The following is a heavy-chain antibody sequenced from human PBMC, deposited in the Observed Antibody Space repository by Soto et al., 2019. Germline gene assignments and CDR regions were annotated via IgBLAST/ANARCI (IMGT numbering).Heavy chain of an antibody. CDR3: ARSQGSSTSLEIYYYYYYGMDV. D-gene: IGHD2-2*01. CDR1: GGTFSSYA. CDR2: IIPISDTT. J-gene: IGHJ6*02. Sequence: QVQLVQSGAEVKKPGSSVKVSCKASGGTFSSYAISWVRQAPGQGLEWRGGIIPISDTTNYAQKFQGRVTITAAESTSTAYMELSSLRSEDTAVYYCARSQGSSTSLEIYYYYYYGMDVWGQGTTVTVSS. V-gene: IGHV1-69*01.